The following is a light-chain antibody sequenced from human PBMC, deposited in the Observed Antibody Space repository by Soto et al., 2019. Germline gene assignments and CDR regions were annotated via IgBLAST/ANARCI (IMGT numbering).Light chain of an antibody. V-gene: IGKV3-20*01. CDR2: GAS. Sequence: EIVLTQSPGTLSLSPGKRATLSCRASQSSSSSYLAWYQQRPGQAPRLLIYGASSRATGIPDRLSGSGSGTEFTLTISSLQSEDFGTYYCQQTANFPRTFGQGTKVDIK. CDR1: QSSSSSY. J-gene: IGKJ1*01. CDR3: QQTANFPRT.